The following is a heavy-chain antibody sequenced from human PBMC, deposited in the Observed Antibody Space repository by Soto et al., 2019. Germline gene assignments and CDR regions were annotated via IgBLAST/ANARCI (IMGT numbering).Heavy chain of an antibody. Sequence: QVQLQESGPGLVKPSETLSLTCTVSGDSISSFYWTWIRQPPGKGLEWVGYIFSSGSTNYNPSLKSRVTLSVDTSENQFSLKLTSVTSADTAVYYCARVGYCSSTPCWPIGYFEYWGQGTLVPVSS. D-gene: IGHD2-2*01. CDR2: IFSSGST. V-gene: IGHV4-59*01. J-gene: IGHJ4*02. CDR1: GDSISSFY. CDR3: ARVGYCSSTPCWPIGYFEY.